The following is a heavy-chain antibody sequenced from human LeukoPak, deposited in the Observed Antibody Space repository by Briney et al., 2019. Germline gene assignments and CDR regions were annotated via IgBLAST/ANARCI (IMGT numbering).Heavy chain of an antibody. V-gene: IGHV3-7*01. CDR1: GFTFSNYW. J-gene: IGHJ4*02. Sequence: GGSLRLSCAASGFTFSNYWMNWVRQAPGKGLEWVANIKQDVGKTYYVDSVRGRFTISSDNAKNSLYLQMNSLRAEDTAVYYCARDPSYYDSSGYFDYWGQGTLVTVSS. CDR2: IKQDVGKT. D-gene: IGHD3-22*01. CDR3: ARDPSYYDSSGYFDY.